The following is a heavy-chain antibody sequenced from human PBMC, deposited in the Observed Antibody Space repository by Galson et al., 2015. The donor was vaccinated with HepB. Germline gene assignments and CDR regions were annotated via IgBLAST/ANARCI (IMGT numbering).Heavy chain of an antibody. V-gene: IGHV5-51*01. J-gene: IGHJ3*02. Sequence: QSGAEVKKPGESLKISCKGSGYSSTSHWIAWVRQMPGKGLEWMGIVYPSDSDTRYSPSFQGQVTISADESITTAYLQWSSLKASDTAIYYCARRYSRGFRDVFDIWGQGTMVTVSS. CDR2: VYPSDSDT. CDR3: ARRYSRGFRDVFDI. CDR1: GYSSTSHW. D-gene: IGHD6-19*01.